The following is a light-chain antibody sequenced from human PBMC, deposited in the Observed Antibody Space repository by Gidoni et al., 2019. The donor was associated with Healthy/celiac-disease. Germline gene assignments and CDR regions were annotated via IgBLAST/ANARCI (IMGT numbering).Light chain of an antibody. V-gene: IGKV3-20*01. CDR3: QQYGSSRGT. CDR2: GAS. J-gene: IGKJ1*01. CDR1: QSVSSSY. Sequence: EIVLTPSPGTLSLSPGERATLSGRASQSVSSSYLAWYQQKPGQAPRLLIYGASSRATGIPDRFSGSGSGTDFTLTISRLEPEDFAVYYCQQYGSSRGTFGQGTKVEIK.